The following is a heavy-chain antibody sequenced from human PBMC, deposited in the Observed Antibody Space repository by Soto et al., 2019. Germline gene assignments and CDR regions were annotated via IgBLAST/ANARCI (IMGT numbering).Heavy chain of an antibody. D-gene: IGHD7-27*01. CDR3: ARSGWGGDYYGMDV. J-gene: IGHJ6*02. Sequence: SETLSLTCAVYGVSFSGYYWSWIRQPPGKGLEWIGEINHSGSTNYNPSLKSRVTISVDTSKNQFSLKLSSVTAADTAVYYCARSGWGGDYYGMDVWGQGTTVTVSS. V-gene: IGHV4-34*01. CDR2: INHSGST. CDR1: GVSFSGYY.